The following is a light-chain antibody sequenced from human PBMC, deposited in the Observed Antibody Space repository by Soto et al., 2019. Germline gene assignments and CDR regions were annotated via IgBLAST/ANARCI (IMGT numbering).Light chain of an antibody. CDR2: GAS. Sequence: EIVLTQSPCTLSLSPGERATLSCRASQSVSSSYLAWYQQKPGQAPRLLIYGASSRATGIPDRFSGSGSGTDFTLTITRLEPEDSAVYYCQQYNNWPRTFGQGTKV. J-gene: IGKJ1*01. CDR3: QQYNNWPRT. CDR1: QSVSSSY. V-gene: IGKV3-20*01.